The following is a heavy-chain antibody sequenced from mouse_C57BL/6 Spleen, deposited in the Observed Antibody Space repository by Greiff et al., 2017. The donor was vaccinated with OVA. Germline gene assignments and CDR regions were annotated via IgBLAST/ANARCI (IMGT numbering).Heavy chain of an antibody. D-gene: IGHD2-3*01. J-gene: IGHJ2*01. CDR1: GYTFTSYW. Sequence: QVQLQQSGAELAKPGASVKLSCKASGYTFTSYWMHWVKQRPGQGLEWIGYINPSSGYTKYNQKFKGKATLTADKSSSTAYMQLSSLTYEDSAVYYSAGDGYDDPDYWGQGTTLTVSS. CDR2: INPSSGYT. V-gene: IGHV1-7*01. CDR3: AGDGYDDPDY.